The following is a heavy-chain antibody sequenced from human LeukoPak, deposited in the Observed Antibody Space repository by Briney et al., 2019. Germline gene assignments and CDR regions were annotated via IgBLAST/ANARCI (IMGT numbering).Heavy chain of an antibody. Sequence: SETLSLTCTVSGGSISSYYWSWIRQPPGKGLEWIGYIYYSGSTNYNPSLKSRVTISVDTSKNQFSLKLSSVTAADTAVYYCARVGAPYSSSWYFSLWGQATLVTVSS. CDR1: GGSISSYY. D-gene: IGHD6-13*01. CDR2: IYYSGST. V-gene: IGHV4-59*01. J-gene: IGHJ4*02. CDR3: ARVGAPYSSSWYFSL.